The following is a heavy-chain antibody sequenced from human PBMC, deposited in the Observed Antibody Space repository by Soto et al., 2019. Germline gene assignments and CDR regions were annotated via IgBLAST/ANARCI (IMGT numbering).Heavy chain of an antibody. V-gene: IGHV4-38-2*01. J-gene: IGHJ3*02. CDR3: ARARWYDGFDI. CDR1: GYSISSGNY. Sequence: SETLSLTCAVSGYSISSGNYWGWIRQPPGKGLEWIGSVYHSGSTYYNPSLKSRVTISLDTSKNQVSLRLSSVTAADMAMYYCARARWYDGFDIWGQGTMVTVSS. D-gene: IGHD2-15*01. CDR2: VYHSGST.